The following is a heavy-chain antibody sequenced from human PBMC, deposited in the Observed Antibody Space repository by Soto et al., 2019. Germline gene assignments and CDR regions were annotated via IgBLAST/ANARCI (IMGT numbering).Heavy chain of an antibody. Sequence: EVQLLESGGHLQQPGGSLRLSCAASGFTFSSYAMNWVRQTPGKGLQWVSAISGSGGNTYYADSVKGRFTISRDNSKNTLYLQMNGLTVEDTAMYYCAKEPTAVDPRDLFGGNPPADYWGQGTLVTVSS. J-gene: IGHJ4*02. D-gene: IGHD2-15*01. V-gene: IGHV3-23*01. CDR3: AKEPTAVDPRDLFGGNPPADY. CDR1: GFTFSSYA. CDR2: ISGSGGNT.